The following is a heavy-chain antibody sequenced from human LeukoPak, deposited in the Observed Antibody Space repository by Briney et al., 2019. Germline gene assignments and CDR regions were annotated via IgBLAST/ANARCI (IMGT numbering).Heavy chain of an antibody. V-gene: IGHV3-30*18. CDR3: AKDYCTNGVCYYFDY. D-gene: IGHD2-8*01. CDR1: GFTFSSYG. CDR2: ISYDGSNK. J-gene: IGHJ4*02. Sequence: GGSLRLSCAASGFTFSSYGMLWVRQAPGRGLEWVAVISYDGSNKYYADSVKGRFTISRDNSKNTLYLQMNSLRAEDTAVYYCAKDYCTNGVCYYFDYWGQGTLVTVSS.